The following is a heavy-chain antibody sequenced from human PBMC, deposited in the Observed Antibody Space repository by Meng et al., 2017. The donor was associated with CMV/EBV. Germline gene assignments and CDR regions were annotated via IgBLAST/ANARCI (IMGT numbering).Heavy chain of an antibody. CDR2: INWNGGST. D-gene: IGHD3-10*01. V-gene: IGHV3-20*04. Sequence: GESLKISCAASGFTFDDYGMSWVRQAPGKGLEWVSGINWNGGSTGYADSVKGRFTISRDNAKNSLYLQMNSLRAEDTALYYCARDYSTLWDGSDYWGQGTLVTVFS. J-gene: IGHJ4*02. CDR3: ARDYSTLWDGSDY. CDR1: GFTFDDYG.